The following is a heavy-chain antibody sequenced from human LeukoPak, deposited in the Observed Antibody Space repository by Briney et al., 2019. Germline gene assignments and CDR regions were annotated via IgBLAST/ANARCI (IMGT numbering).Heavy chain of an antibody. V-gene: IGHV1-24*01. CDR3: ATTTRYGDYPSYYLDY. D-gene: IGHD4-17*01. CDR1: GYTLTELS. Sequence: ASVKVSCKVSGYTLTELSMHWVRQAPGKGLEWMGGFDPEDGETIYAQKFQGRVTMTEDTSTDTAYMELSSLRSEDTAVYYCATTTRYGDYPSYYLDYWGQGTLVTVSS. CDR2: FDPEDGET. J-gene: IGHJ4*02.